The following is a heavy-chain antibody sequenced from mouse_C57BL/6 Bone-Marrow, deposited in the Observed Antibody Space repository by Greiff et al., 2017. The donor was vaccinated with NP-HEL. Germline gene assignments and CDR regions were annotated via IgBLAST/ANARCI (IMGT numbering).Heavy chain of an antibody. Sequence: EVNLVESGGGLVKPGGSLKLSCAASGFTFSSYAMSWVRQTPEKRLEWVATISDGGSYTYYPDNVKGRFTISRDNAKNNLYLQMSHLKSEDTAMYYCARGDDSWFAYWGQGTLVTVSA. CDR2: ISDGGSYT. CDR3: ARGDDSWFAY. CDR1: GFTFSSYA. V-gene: IGHV5-4*03. D-gene: IGHD2-13*01. J-gene: IGHJ3*01.